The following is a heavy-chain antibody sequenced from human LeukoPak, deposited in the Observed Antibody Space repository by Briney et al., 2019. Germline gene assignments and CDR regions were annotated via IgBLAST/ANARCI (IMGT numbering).Heavy chain of an antibody. D-gene: IGHD6-19*01. CDR3: AREAFIAVSPVDY. CDR2: IIPIFGTA. CDR1: GGTFSSYA. Sequence: SVKVSCKASGGTFSSYAISWVRQAPGQGLEWMGRIIPIFGTANYAQKFQGRVTITTDESTSTAYMELSSLRSEDTAVYYCAREAFIAVSPVDYWGQGTLVTVSS. J-gene: IGHJ4*02. V-gene: IGHV1-69*05.